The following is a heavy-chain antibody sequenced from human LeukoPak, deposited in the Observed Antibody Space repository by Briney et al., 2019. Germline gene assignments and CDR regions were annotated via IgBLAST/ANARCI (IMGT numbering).Heavy chain of an antibody. V-gene: IGHV3-30*02. D-gene: IGHD3-10*01. CDR2: IRYDGSNK. CDR1: GFTFSSYG. Sequence: AGGSLRLSCAASGFTFSSYGMHWVRQAPGKGLEWVAFIRYDGSNKYYADSVKGRFTISRDNAKNSLYLQMNSLRAEDTAVYYCARDFGQYKLNGGYYFDYWGQGTLVTVS. J-gene: IGHJ4*02. CDR3: ARDFGQYKLNGGYYFDY.